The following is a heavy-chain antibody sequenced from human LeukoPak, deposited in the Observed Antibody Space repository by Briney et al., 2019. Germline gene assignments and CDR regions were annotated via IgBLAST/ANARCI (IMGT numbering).Heavy chain of an antibody. CDR3: ARGYYYDSSGYLYDAFDI. D-gene: IGHD3-22*01. J-gene: IGHJ3*02. Sequence: GSLRLSCAASGFTFSSYWMSWVRPAPGKGLEWVANIKQDGSEKYYVDSVRGRFTISRDNAKNSLYLQMNSLRAEDTAVYYCARGYYYDSSGYLYDAFDIWGQGTMVTVSS. V-gene: IGHV3-7*01. CDR1: GFTFSSYW. CDR2: IKQDGSEK.